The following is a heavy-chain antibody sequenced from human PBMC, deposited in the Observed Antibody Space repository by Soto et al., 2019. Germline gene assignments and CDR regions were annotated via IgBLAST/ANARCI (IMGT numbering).Heavy chain of an antibody. CDR2: ISSSSSYI. CDR1: GFTFSSYS. Sequence: LRLSFAASGFTFSSYSMNWVRQAPGKGLEWVSSISSSSSYIYYADSVKGRFTISRDNAKNSLYLQMNSLRAEDTAVYYCARDRVPAALSFYYYYYGMDVWGQGTTVTVSS. J-gene: IGHJ6*02. D-gene: IGHD2-2*01. V-gene: IGHV3-21*01. CDR3: ARDRVPAALSFYYYYYGMDV.